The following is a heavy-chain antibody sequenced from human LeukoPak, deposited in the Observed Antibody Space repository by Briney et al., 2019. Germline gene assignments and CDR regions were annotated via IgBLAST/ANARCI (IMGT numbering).Heavy chain of an antibody. CDR3: ARDGSYYYDSSGYYYNWFDP. D-gene: IGHD3-22*01. Sequence: PGGSLRLSCAASGFTFSSYAMSWVRQPPGKGLEWIGSIYYSGSTYYNPSLKSRVTISVDTSKNQYSLKLSSVTAADTAVYYCARDGSYYYDSSGYYYNWFDPWGQGTLVTVSS. V-gene: IGHV4-39*07. CDR2: IYYSGST. CDR1: GFTFSSYA. J-gene: IGHJ5*02.